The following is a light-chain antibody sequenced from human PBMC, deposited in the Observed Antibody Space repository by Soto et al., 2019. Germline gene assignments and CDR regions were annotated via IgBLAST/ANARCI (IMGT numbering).Light chain of an antibody. CDR2: EVS. CDR3: SSYTTSSTVV. CDR1: SSDVGGYNY. J-gene: IGLJ2*01. V-gene: IGLV2-14*01. Sequence: QYVLTQPASVSGSPGQSITISCTGTSSDVGGYNYVCWYQQHPGKAPKLIIHEVSNRPSGVSHRFSGSKSGNTASLSISGLQAEDEADYYCSSYTTSSTVVFGGGTKLTVL.